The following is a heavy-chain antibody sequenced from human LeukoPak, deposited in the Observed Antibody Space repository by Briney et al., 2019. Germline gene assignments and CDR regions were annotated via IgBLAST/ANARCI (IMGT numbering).Heavy chain of an antibody. Sequence: GGSLRLSCAASGFTVSSNYMSWVRQAPGKGLEWVSVIYSGGSTYYADSVKGRFTISRDNSKNTLYLQMNSLRAEDTAVYYCAREAVVVVPAASPYYYMDVWGKGTTVTISS. CDR1: GFTVSSNY. D-gene: IGHD2-2*01. J-gene: IGHJ6*03. V-gene: IGHV3-53*01. CDR3: AREAVVVVPAASPYYYMDV. CDR2: IYSGGST.